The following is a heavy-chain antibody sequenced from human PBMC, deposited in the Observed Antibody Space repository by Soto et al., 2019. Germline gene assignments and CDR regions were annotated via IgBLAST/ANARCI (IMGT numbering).Heavy chain of an antibody. J-gene: IGHJ6*03. CDR2: ISLSGST. V-gene: IGHV4-59*11. CDR1: GGSISSHH. CDR3: ARITLGSEYRHCFNMDV. D-gene: IGHD2-15*01. Sequence: QVQLQESGPGLVKPSETLSLTCSVSGGSISSHHWTWIRQPPGKGLEWIGYISLSGSTNYISSLRSRATKSGDTAKDQFSLRLSSVTAADPAVYLCARITLGSEYRHCFNMDVWGKGTTVTVSS.